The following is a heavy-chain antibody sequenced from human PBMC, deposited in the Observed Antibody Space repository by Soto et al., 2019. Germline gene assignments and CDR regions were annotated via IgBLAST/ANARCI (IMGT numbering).Heavy chain of an antibody. CDR2: IIPIFGTA. D-gene: IGHD3-10*01. Sequence: SVKVSCKASGGTFTSYAISWVRQAPGQGLEWMGGIIPIFGTANYAQKFQGRVTITADESTSTAYMELSSLRSEDTAVYYCARGTSGSYYTPFWFDPWGQGTLVTVSS. CDR3: ARGTSGSYYTPFWFDP. V-gene: IGHV1-69*13. CDR1: GGTFTSYA. J-gene: IGHJ5*02.